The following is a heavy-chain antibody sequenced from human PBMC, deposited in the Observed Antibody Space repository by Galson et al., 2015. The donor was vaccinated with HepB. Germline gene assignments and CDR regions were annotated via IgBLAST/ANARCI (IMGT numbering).Heavy chain of an antibody. CDR2: ISWNSGSI. Sequence: SLRLSCAASGFTFDDYAMHWVRQAPWKGLEWVSGISWNSGSIGYADSVKGRFTISRDNAKNSLYLQMNSLRAEDTALYYCAKDIVSGGSGSFVVGMDVWGQGTTVTVSS. CDR3: AKDIVSGGSGSFVVGMDV. V-gene: IGHV3-9*01. CDR1: GFTFDDYA. J-gene: IGHJ6*02. D-gene: IGHD3-10*01.